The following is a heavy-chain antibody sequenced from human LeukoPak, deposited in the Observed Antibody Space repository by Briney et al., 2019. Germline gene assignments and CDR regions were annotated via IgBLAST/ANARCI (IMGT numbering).Heavy chain of an antibody. CDR1: GLTFNTYA. D-gene: IGHD2-2*01. CDR2: ISYDGSNK. J-gene: IGHJ3*02. Sequence: GRSLRLSCTASGLTFNTYAMHWVRQAPGKGLEWVAVISYDGSNKYYADSVKGRFTISRDNSKNTVYLQMNSLRAEDTAVYFCASAYCSTTSCGLLRIWGQGTMVTVSS. V-gene: IGHV3-30-3*01. CDR3: ASAYCSTTSCGLLRI.